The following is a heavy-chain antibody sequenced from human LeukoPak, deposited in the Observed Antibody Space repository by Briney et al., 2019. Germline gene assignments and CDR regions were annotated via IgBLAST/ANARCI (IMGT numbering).Heavy chain of an antibody. J-gene: IGHJ4*02. Sequence: PGGSLRLSCAASGFTFSSYAMSWVRQAPGKGLEWVSAISGSGGSTYYADSVKGRFTISRDNSKNTLYLQMNSLRAEDTAVYYCAKDRVRGYSGYEFDYWGQGTLVTVSS. V-gene: IGHV3-23*01. CDR2: ISGSGGST. D-gene: IGHD5-12*01. CDR3: AKDRVRGYSGYEFDY. CDR1: GFTFSSYA.